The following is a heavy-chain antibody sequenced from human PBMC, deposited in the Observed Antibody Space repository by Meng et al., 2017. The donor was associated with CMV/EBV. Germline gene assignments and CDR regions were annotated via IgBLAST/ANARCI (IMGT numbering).Heavy chain of an antibody. CDR1: GGSFSGYY. CDR2: INHSGST. V-gene: IGHV4-34*01. Sequence: GSLRLSCAVYGGSFSGYYWSWIRQPPGKGLEWIGEINHSGSTNYNPSLKSRVTISVDTSKNQFSLKLGSVTAAVTAVYYCASLSCSSTSCYFRGRSKYYGMDVWGQGTTVTVSS. D-gene: IGHD2-2*01. J-gene: IGHJ6*02. CDR3: ASLSCSSTSCYFRGRSKYYGMDV.